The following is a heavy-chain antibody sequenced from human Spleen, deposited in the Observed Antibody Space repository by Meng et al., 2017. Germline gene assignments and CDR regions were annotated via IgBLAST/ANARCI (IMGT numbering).Heavy chain of an antibody. Sequence: GQRQRGGAGLLKPSETSALTCVVSGGSFSDYYWSWIRQPPGKGLEWIGEINHSGSTNYNPSLESRATISVDTSQNNLSLKLSSVTAADSAVYYCARGPTTMAHDFDYWGQGTLVTVSS. CDR2: INHSGST. CDR3: ARGPTTMAHDFDY. V-gene: IGHV4-34*01. J-gene: IGHJ4*02. D-gene: IGHD4-11*01. CDR1: GGSFSDYY.